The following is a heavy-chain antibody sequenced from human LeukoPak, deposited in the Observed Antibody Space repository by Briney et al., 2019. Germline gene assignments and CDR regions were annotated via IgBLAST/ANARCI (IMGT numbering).Heavy chain of an antibody. J-gene: IGHJ6*03. CDR2: IKQDGSEK. D-gene: IGHD1-26*01. CDR3: ARVVDSGYYYYYYYMDV. Sequence: GGSLRLSCAASGFTFSDYYMSWIRQAPGKGLEWVANIKQDGSEKYYVDSVKGRFTISRDNAKNSLYLQMNSLRAEDTAVYYCARVVDSGYYYYYYYMDVWGKGTTVTVSS. V-gene: IGHV3-7*01. CDR1: GFTFSDYY.